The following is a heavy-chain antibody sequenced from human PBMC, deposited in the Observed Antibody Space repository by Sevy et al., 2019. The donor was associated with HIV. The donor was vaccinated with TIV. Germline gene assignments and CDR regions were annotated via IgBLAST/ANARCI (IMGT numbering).Heavy chain of an antibody. Sequence: GGSLRLSCEASGFTFSNYWMSWVRQAPGKGLEWVANIKEDGSVKYYVDSVKGRFTISRDNAKNSVYLQMNSLRAEDTALYYGVRAMGAAWSYWGQGTLVTVSS. D-gene: IGHD1-26*01. CDR2: IKEDGSVK. CDR3: VRAMGAAWSY. V-gene: IGHV3-7*01. CDR1: GFTFSNYW. J-gene: IGHJ4*02.